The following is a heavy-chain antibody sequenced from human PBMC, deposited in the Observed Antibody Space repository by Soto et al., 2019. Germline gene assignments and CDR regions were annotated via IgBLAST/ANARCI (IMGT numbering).Heavy chain of an antibody. CDR2: INHSGST. Sequence: ASETLSLTCAVYGGSFSGYYWSWIRQPPGKGLEWIGEINHSGSTNYNPSLKSRVTISVDTSKNQFSLKLSSVTAADTAVYYCARGRHYYGSGSYSRYYYGMDVWGQGTTVTVSS. V-gene: IGHV4-34*01. D-gene: IGHD3-10*01. CDR3: ARGRHYYGSGSYSRYYYGMDV. CDR1: GGSFSGYY. J-gene: IGHJ6*02.